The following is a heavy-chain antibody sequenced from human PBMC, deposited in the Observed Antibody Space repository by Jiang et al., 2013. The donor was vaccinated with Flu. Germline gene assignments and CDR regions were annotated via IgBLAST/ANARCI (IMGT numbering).Heavy chain of an antibody. CDR1: GFSLSTSGMC. Sequence: KPTQTLTLTCTFSGFSLSTSGMCVSWIRQPPGKALEWLALIDWDDDKYYSTSLKTRLTISKDTSKNQVVLTMTNMDPVDTATYYCARGQIAAAGNWYFDLWGRGTLVTVSS. V-gene: IGHV2-70*01. CDR3: ARGQIAAAGNWYFDL. D-gene: IGHD6-13*01. J-gene: IGHJ2*01. CDR2: IDWDDDK.